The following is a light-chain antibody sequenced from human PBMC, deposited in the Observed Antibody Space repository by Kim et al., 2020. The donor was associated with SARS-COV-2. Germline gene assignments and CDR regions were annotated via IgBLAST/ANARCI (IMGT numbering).Light chain of an antibody. CDR3: GAWDSSLDALV. CDR1: GPSIGNDY. CDR2: DNN. J-gene: IGLJ2*01. Sequence: GQKLPSSCSGSGPSIGNDYVSWYQQLPGTAPKLLIYDNNERPSGIPYRFSGSKSGTSATLGITGLQTGDEADYYCGAWDSSLDALVFGGGTQLTVL. V-gene: IGLV1-51*01.